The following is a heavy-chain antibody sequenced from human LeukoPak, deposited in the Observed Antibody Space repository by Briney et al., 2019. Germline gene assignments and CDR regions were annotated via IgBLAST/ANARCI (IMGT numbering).Heavy chain of an antibody. D-gene: IGHD5-12*01. V-gene: IGHV4-59*01. Sequence: SSQTLSLTCTVSGGSISTYYWSWIRQPPGKGLEWIGYIYHSESTKYNPSLKSRVTISVDTSQNQFSLKLSSVTAADTAVYYCARDGYSGSDALWGQGTLVTVSS. CDR1: GGSISTYY. J-gene: IGHJ4*02. CDR2: IYHSEST. CDR3: ARDGYSGSDAL.